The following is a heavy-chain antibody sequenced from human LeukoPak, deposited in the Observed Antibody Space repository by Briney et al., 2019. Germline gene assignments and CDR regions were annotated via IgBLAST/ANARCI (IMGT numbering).Heavy chain of an antibody. J-gene: IGHJ4*02. CDR3: ARGRGYYDSSGYYQYYFDY. CDR2: ISSSGSTI. D-gene: IGHD3-22*01. Sequence: GGSLRLSGSASGFTFSDYYMSWIRQAPGKGLEWGSYISSSGSTIYYADSVKGGFTIYSDHAPTSLYLQMHSPRAEDTAVHYCARGRGYYDSSGYYQYYFDYWGQGPLVTVSS. CDR1: GFTFSDYY. V-gene: IGHV3-11*01.